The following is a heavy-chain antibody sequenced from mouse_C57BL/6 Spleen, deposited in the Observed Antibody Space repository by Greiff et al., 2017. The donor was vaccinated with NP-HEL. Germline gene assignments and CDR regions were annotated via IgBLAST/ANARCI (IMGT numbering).Heavy chain of an antibody. J-gene: IGHJ4*01. CDR1: GYTFTDYE. V-gene: IGHV1-15*01. CDR3: TRSRKGYAMDY. CDR2: IDPETGGT. Sequence: QVQLKQSGAELVRPGASVTLSCKASGYTFTDYEMHWVKQTPVHGLEWIGAIDPETGGTAYNQKFKGKAILTADKSSSTAYMELRSLTSEDSAVYYCTRSRKGYAMDYWGQGTSVTVSS.